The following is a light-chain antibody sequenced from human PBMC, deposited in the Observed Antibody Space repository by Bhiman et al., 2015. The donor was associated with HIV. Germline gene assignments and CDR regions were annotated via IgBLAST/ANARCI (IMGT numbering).Light chain of an antibody. CDR3: TSLTSSLTYV. V-gene: IGLV2-14*01. J-gene: IGLJ1*01. Sequence: QSALTQPASVSGSPGQSITISCTGTSSDVGDYNYVSWYQQHPGKAPKVMIYDVSKRPSGVSNRFSGSKSGNTASLSISGLQAEDEADYYCTSLTSSLTYVFGTGTNVTVL. CDR1: SSDVGDYNY. CDR2: DVS.